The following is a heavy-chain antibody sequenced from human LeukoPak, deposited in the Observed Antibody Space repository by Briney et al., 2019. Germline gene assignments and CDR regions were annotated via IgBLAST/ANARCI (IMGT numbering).Heavy chain of an antibody. CDR1: GGTFSSYA. CDR3: ARYNPEAGDAFDI. Sequence: GASVKVSCKASGGTFSSYAISWVRQAPGQGLEWMGRIIPIFGTANYAQKFQGRVTITADESTSTAYMELSSLRSEDTAVYYCARYNPEAGDAFDIWGQGTMVTVSS. V-gene: IGHV1-69*15. D-gene: IGHD1-14*01. CDR2: IIPIFGTA. J-gene: IGHJ3*02.